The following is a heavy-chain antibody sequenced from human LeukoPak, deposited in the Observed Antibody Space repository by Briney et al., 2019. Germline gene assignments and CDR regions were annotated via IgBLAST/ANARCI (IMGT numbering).Heavy chain of an antibody. CDR2: ISSSGSTI. Sequence: GGSLRLSCAASGFTFSSYEMNWVRQAPGKGLEWVSYISSSGSTIYYADSVKGRFTISRDNAKNSLYLQMNSLRAEDTAVYYCAKEPAYYYDSSGYPVSFDYWGQGTLVTVSS. V-gene: IGHV3-48*03. J-gene: IGHJ4*02. D-gene: IGHD3-22*01. CDR3: AKEPAYYYDSSGYPVSFDY. CDR1: GFTFSSYE.